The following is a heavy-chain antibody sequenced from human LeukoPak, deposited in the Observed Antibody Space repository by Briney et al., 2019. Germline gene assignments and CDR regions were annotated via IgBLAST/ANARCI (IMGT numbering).Heavy chain of an antibody. CDR1: GGSFSGYY. D-gene: IGHD4-17*01. CDR3: ARDEYGAKDY. CDR2: IYYSGST. J-gene: IGHJ4*02. V-gene: IGHV4-31*11. Sequence: SETLSLTCAVYGGSFSGYYWSWIRHHPGKGLEWIGYIYYSGSTYYNPSLKSRVTISVDTSKNQFSLKLSSVTAADTAVYYCARDEYGAKDYWGQGTLVTVSS.